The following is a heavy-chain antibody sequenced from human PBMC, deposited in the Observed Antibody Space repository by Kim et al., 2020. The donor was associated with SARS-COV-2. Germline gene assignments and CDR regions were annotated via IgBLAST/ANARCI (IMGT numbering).Heavy chain of an antibody. Sequence: SETLSLTCAVYGGSFSGYYWSWIRQPPGKGLEWIGEINHSGSTNYNPSLKSRVTISVDTSKNQFSLKLSSVTAADTAVYYCARGTVVPAAITYYYYYGM. CDR3: ARGTVVPAAITYYYYYGM. J-gene: IGHJ6*01. CDR1: GGSFSGYY. D-gene: IGHD2-2*01. V-gene: IGHV4-34*01. CDR2: INHSGST.